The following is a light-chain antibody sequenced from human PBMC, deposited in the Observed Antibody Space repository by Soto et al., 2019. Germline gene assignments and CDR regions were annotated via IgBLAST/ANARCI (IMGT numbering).Light chain of an antibody. V-gene: IGLV1-47*01. J-gene: IGLJ2*01. CDR3: AAWDDRLSGLV. Sequence: QSVLTQPPSASGTPGQRVTISCSGSSSNIGSNYVYWYHQLPGTAPKLVIYRNNQRPSGVPDQLSGSKSGTSASLAISGLRSEDEADNYCAAWDDRLSGLVFGRGTKLTV. CDR1: SSNIGSNY. CDR2: RNN.